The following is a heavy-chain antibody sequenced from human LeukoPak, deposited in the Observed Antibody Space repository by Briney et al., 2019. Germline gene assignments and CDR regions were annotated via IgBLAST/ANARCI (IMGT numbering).Heavy chain of an antibody. Sequence: GGSLSLSCAASGYTVSSNYMSWVRQAPGKGLEWVSVIYSGGSTYYADSVKGRFTISRDNSKNTLYLQMNSLRAEDTAVYYCARSGSYYGVFDYWGQGTLVTVSS. J-gene: IGHJ4*02. CDR2: IYSGGST. CDR3: ARSGSYYGVFDY. V-gene: IGHV3-53*01. CDR1: GYTVSSNY. D-gene: IGHD1-26*01.